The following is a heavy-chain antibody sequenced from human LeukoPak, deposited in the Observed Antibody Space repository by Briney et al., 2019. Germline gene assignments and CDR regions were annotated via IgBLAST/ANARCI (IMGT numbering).Heavy chain of an antibody. CDR1: GFTFSDHY. J-gene: IGHJ3*02. CDR2: TRNKANSYTT. V-gene: IGHV3-72*01. Sequence: GGSLRLSCAASGFTFSDHYMDWVRQAPGKGLEWVGRTRNKANSYTTEYAASVKGRFTISRDDSKNSLYLQMNSLKTEDTAVYYCATALAGATLWDAFDIWGQGTMVTVSS. D-gene: IGHD1-26*01. CDR3: ATALAGATLWDAFDI.